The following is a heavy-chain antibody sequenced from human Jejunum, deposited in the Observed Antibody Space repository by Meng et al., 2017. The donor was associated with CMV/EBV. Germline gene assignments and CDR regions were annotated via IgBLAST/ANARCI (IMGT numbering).Heavy chain of an antibody. CDR3: ARKGYDFAAAFDV. V-gene: IGHV3-74*01. D-gene: IGHD5-12*01. CDR2: INGGGSSI. CDR1: GFTFRTFW. J-gene: IGHJ3*01. Sequence: ASGFTFRTFWMLWVRQIPGKGLVWVSRINGGGSSISYADPVKGRFTISRDNAKNTLFLQMNSLRAEDTAIYYCARKGYDFAAAFDVWGQGAMVTVSS.